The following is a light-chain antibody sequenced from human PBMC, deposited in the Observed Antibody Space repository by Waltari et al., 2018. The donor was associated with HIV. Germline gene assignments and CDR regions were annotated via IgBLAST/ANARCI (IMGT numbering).Light chain of an antibody. CDR1: QDISNY. V-gene: IGKV1-33*01. CDR2: DTS. Sequence: DIQMTQSPSSLSTSVGDRVTITCQASQDISNYLNWYQQKPGKAPNLLIYDTSNLKTGVPSRFSGGGSGTNFSFTISSLQPEDIATYYCQQYENLPFTFGPGTKVDFK. CDR3: QQYENLPFT. J-gene: IGKJ3*01.